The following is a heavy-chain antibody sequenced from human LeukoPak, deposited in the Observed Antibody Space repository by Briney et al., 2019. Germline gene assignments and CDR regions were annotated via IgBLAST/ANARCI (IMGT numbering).Heavy chain of an antibody. D-gene: IGHD2-15*01. V-gene: IGHV3-23*01. CDR2: ISNGKT. CDR1: GLSFGSHA. CDR3: VREAGYCAPVCVKTNWFDP. J-gene: IGHJ5*02. Sequence: GGSLRLSCAASGLSFGSHAMCWVRQPPGKGLEWVAAISNGKTYYADSVRGRFAISRDDSTNTVYLHMNSLRDEDTALYQCVREAGYCAPVCVKTNWFDPWGQGTLVTVSS.